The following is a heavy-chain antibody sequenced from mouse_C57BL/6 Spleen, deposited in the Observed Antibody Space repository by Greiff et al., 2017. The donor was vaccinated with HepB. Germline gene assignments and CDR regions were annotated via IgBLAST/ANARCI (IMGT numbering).Heavy chain of an antibody. CDR1: GFTFSSYA. J-gene: IGHJ2*01. CDR3: ARVGVVNYYFDY. V-gene: IGHV5-4*03. D-gene: IGHD1-1*01. CDR2: ISDGGSYT. Sequence: EVRLVESGGGLVKPGGSLKLSCAASGFTFSSYAMSWVRQTPEKRLEWVATISDGGSYTYYPDNVKGRFTISRDNAKNNLYLQMSHLKSEDTAMYYCARVGVVNYYFDYWGQGTTLTVSS.